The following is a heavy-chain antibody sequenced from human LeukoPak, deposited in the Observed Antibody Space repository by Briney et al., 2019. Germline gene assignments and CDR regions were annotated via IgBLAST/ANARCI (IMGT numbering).Heavy chain of an antibody. J-gene: IGHJ3*02. CDR3: ARAYWDYDFWSGYSNDAFDI. CDR2: INPNSGGT. D-gene: IGHD3-3*01. Sequence: ASVKVSCKASGYTFTGYYMHWVRQAPGQGLEWMGRINPNSGGTNYAQKFQGRVTMTRDTSISTAYMELSRLRSDDTAVYYCARAYWDYDFWSGYSNDAFDIWGQGTMVTVSS. V-gene: IGHV1-2*06. CDR1: GYTFTGYY.